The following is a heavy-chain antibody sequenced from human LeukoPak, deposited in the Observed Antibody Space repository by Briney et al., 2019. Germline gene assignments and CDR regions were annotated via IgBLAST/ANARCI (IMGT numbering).Heavy chain of an antibody. CDR1: GGSISSSSYY. CDR3: ARGLIAAAATGVTASRPRAYGMDV. D-gene: IGHD6-13*01. Sequence: SETLSLTCTVSGGSISSSSYYWGWIRQPPGKGLEWIGSIYYSGSTNYNPSLKSRVTISVDTSKNQFSLKLSSVTAADTAVYYCARGLIAAAATGVTASRPRAYGMDVWGQGTTVTVSS. CDR2: IYYSGST. J-gene: IGHJ6*02. V-gene: IGHV4-39*07.